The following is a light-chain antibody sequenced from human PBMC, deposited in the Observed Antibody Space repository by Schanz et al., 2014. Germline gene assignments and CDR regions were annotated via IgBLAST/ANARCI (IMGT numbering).Light chain of an antibody. CDR1: SSDVGGYNY. V-gene: IGLV2-11*01. CDR3: SSYAGNNNLRVL. J-gene: IGLJ2*01. CDR2: DVS. Sequence: QSALTQPRSVSGSPGQSVAISCTGTSSDVGGYNYVSWYQQYPGKAPKLMIYDVSNRPSGVSNRFSGSKSANTASLTISGLQAEDEADYYCSSYAGNNNLRVLFGGGTKLTVL.